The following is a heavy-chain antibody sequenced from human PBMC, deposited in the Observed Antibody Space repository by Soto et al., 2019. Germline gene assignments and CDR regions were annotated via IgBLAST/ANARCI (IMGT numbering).Heavy chain of an antibody. CDR2: INPNNGNT. J-gene: IGHJ5*02. Sequence: ASVKVSCKASGYTFTSYDINWVRQATGQGLEWMGWINPNNGNTGYAQKFQGRVTMTRDTSISTAYMELSSLRSEDTAVYFCARTSSATRGGFGPWGQGTLVTVSS. CDR3: ARTSSATRGGFGP. D-gene: IGHD3-10*01. CDR1: GYTFTSYD. V-gene: IGHV1-8*01.